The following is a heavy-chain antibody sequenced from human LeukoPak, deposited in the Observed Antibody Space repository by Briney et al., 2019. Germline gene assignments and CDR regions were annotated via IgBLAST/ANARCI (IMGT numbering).Heavy chain of an antibody. CDR1: GFTFSSYA. Sequence: PGGSLRLSCAASGFTFSSYAMSWVRQAPGKGLEWVSVIYSGGSTYYADSVKGRFTISRDNSKNTLYLQMNSLRAEDTAVYYCASYPRRVYDSSGNYGMDVWGQGTTVTVSS. CDR3: ASYPRRVYDSSGNYGMDV. D-gene: IGHD3-22*01. V-gene: IGHV3-66*01. CDR2: IYSGGST. J-gene: IGHJ6*02.